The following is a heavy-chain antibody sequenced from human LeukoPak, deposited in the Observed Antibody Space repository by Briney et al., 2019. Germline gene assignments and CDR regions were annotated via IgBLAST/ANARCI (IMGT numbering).Heavy chain of an antibody. CDR3: ARFRVRGVITYYYGMDV. J-gene: IGHJ6*02. CDR1: GGSISSYY. Sequence: SETLSLTCTVSGGSISSYYWSWLRQPPGKGLEWIGYIYCSGSTNYNPSLKSRVTISVDTSKNQFSLKLSSVTAADTAVYYCARFRVRGVITYYYGMDVWGQGTTVTVSS. V-gene: IGHV4-59*08. D-gene: IGHD3-10*01. CDR2: IYCSGST.